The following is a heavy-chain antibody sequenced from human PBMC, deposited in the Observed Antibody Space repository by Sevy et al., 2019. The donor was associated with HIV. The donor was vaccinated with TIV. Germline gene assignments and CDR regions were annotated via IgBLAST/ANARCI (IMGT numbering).Heavy chain of an antibody. Sequence: GESLKISCKASGYTFTGYYMHWVRQAPGQGLEWMGWINPNSGGTNYAQKFQGRVTMTRDTSISTAYMELSRLRSDDTAVYYCASSVLLWFGELHANAFDIWGQGTMVTVSS. CDR1: GYTFTGYY. V-gene: IGHV1-2*02. CDR3: ASSVLLWFGELHANAFDI. CDR2: INPNSGGT. J-gene: IGHJ3*02. D-gene: IGHD3-10*01.